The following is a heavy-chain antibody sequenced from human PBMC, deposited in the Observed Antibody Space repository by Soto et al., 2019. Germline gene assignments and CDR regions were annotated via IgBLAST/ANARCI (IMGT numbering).Heavy chain of an antibody. D-gene: IGHD6-19*01. CDR1: GFSLSTSGVG. CDR2: IYWDDDK. Sequence: QITLKESGPTLVKPTQTLTLTCTFCGFSLSTSGVGVGWIRQPPGKALEWLALIYWDDDKRYSPSLKSRLTXTXDPSKNQVVLTMTNMDPVDTATYYCAHSSSSGPFDYWGQGTLVTVSS. J-gene: IGHJ4*02. V-gene: IGHV2-5*02. CDR3: AHSSSSGPFDY.